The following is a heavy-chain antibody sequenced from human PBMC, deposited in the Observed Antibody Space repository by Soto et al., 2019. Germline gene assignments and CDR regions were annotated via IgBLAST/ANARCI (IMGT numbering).Heavy chain of an antibody. CDR2: IDGDSGDT. CDR3: ARTPNNGRAGVYGMDV. J-gene: IGHJ6*02. V-gene: IGHV1-2*04. Sequence: QVQLVQSGAEVKKPGASVKVSCKASGYTFTNYYIHWVRQAPGQGLEWMGWIDGDSGDTKDAQKFQGWVNMTRDTAINPAYMELSRLTSDDTAVYYCARTPNNGRAGVYGMDVWGQGTTVTVSS. CDR1: GYTFTNYY. D-gene: IGHD2-8*01.